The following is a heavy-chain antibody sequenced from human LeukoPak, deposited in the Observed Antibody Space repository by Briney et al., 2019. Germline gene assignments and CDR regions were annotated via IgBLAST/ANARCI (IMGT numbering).Heavy chain of an antibody. CDR1: GGSISDSFEHY. V-gene: IGHV4-4*02. Sequence: TSETLSLTCVVSGGSISDSFEHYWCWVRQPPGKGFEWIAEVHHTGRTIYSPSFARRVTISADTSNNQVSLKLTSVTAADTAVYYCARRSIELGIYYWGQGTLVTVSS. J-gene: IGHJ4*02. D-gene: IGHD7-27*01. CDR3: ARRSIELGIYY. CDR2: VHHTGRT.